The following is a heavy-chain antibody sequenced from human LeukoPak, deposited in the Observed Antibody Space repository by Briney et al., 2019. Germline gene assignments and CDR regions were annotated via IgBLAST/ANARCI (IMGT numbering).Heavy chain of an antibody. CDR3: ARDPEYSSSIGYMDV. CDR2: ISSSSSTI. J-gene: IGHJ6*03. Sequence: GGSLRPSCAASGFTFSNYDMNWVRQAPGKGLEWVSYISSSSSTIYYADSVKGRFTISRDNAKNSLYLQMNSLRAEDTAVYYCARDPEYSSSIGYMDVWGKGTTVTVSS. D-gene: IGHD6-6*01. V-gene: IGHV3-48*01. CDR1: GFTFSNYD.